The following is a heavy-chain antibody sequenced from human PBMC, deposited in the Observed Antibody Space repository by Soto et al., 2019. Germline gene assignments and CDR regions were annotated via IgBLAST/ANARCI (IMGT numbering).Heavy chain of an antibody. Sequence: GGSLRLSCAASGFTVSSNYMSWVRQAPGKGLEWVSVIYSGGSTYYADSVKGRFTISRDNSKNTLYLQMNSLRAEDTAVYYCARARGYSYGPYYYYGMDVWGQGTTVTVSS. CDR2: IYSGGST. CDR1: GFTVSSNY. J-gene: IGHJ6*02. D-gene: IGHD5-18*01. V-gene: IGHV3-53*01. CDR3: ARARGYSYGPYYYYGMDV.